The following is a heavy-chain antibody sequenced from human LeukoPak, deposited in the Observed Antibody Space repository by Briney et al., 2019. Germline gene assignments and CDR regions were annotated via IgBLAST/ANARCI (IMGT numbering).Heavy chain of an antibody. CDR3: ARDPVLGAPDYLDY. CDR1: GLPFNDYV. D-gene: IGHD1-26*01. V-gene: IGHV3-30*03. Sequence: GRSLRLSCTVSGLPFNDYVIHWVRQAPGKGLEWVAVTSADERIKIYNDSVRGRFTISRDNSKNTQYLQMNSLRVEDTAVYYCARDPVLGAPDYLDYWGRGTLVSVSS. J-gene: IGHJ4*02. CDR2: TSADERIK.